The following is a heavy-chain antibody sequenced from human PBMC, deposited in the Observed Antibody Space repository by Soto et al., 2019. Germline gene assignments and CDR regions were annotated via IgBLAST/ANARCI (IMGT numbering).Heavy chain of an antibody. CDR3: AMEYCSSTRCYRDY. V-gene: IGHV1-69*02. J-gene: IGHJ4*02. CDR2: IIPILGIA. D-gene: IGHD2-2*02. Sequence: QVQLGQSGAEVKKPGSSVKVSCKASGGTFSSYTISWVRQAPGQGLEWMGRIIPILGIANYAQKVQGRVKITAAKSTSTAYMELSSLRSEDTDVYYCAMEYCSSTRCYRDYWGQGTLVTVSS. CDR1: GGTFSSYT.